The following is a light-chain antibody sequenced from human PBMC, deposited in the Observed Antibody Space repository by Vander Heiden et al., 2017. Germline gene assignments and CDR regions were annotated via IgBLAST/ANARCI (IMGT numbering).Light chain of an antibody. CDR2: EVS. J-gene: IGLJ2*01. V-gene: IGLV2-14*01. CDR1: SSDVGGYNY. Sequence: QSALPQPASVSASPGQPLTISCTGTSSDVGGYNYVSWYQQHPGKAPNLMIYEVSNRPSGVSNRFSGSKSGNTASLTISGLQAEDEADYYCSSYTSSSTKVFGGGTKLTVL. CDR3: SSYTSSSTKV.